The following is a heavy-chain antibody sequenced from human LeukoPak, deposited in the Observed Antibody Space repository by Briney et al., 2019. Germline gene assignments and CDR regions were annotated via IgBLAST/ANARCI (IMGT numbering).Heavy chain of an antibody. V-gene: IGHV3-23*01. CDR1: GFTFSSYA. J-gene: IGHJ4*02. D-gene: IGHD6-6*01. CDR3: ARDGLAARLDY. Sequence: GGSLRLSCAASGFTFSSYAMSWVRQAPGKRLEWVSALSHDGGTTYYADSVKGRFTISRDHSKNTLYLQVSSLRAEDTAIYYCARDGLAARLDYWGQGTLVTVSS. CDR2: LSHDGGTT.